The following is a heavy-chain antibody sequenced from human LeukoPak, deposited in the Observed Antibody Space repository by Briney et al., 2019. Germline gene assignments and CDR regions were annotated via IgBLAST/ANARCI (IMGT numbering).Heavy chain of an antibody. CDR3: ADDDLVVIGY. CDR1: GFTVSSYA. D-gene: IGHD3-22*01. J-gene: IGHJ4*02. CDR2: IRVSGASK. V-gene: IGHV3-23*01. Sequence: GGSLRLSCAAAGFTVSSYAVSWVRQAPGEGREWVSAIRVSGASKYYADSVKGQFTISRDDSKNTLYLQMNSLRAEDTAVYYCADDDLVVIGYWGQETLVTVSS.